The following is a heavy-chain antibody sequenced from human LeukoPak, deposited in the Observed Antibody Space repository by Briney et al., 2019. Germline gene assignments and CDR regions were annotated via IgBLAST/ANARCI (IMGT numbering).Heavy chain of an antibody. J-gene: IGHJ4*02. CDR1: GFTFSTYW. CDR2: IKQDGSER. Sequence: HPGGSLRLSCAASGFTFSTYWMTWVRRAPGKGLEWVANIKQDGSERYYVDSVKGRFTISRDNAKSSLFLQMNSLRADDTAVYYCAKDGVAAAEVSVDYWGQGTLVTVSS. V-gene: IGHV3-7*01. CDR3: AKDGVAAAEVSVDY. D-gene: IGHD6-13*01.